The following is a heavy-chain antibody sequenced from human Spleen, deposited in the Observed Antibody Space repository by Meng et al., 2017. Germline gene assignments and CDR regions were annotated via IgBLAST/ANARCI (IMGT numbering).Heavy chain of an antibody. Sequence: QVQLVQSGAEVKKPGASVKVSCKASGYTFTNYAMHWVRQAPGQGLEWMGWINTNTGNPTYAQGFTGRFVFSLDTSVSTAYLQISSLKAEDTAVYYCARGATVVTPFFFDPWGQGTLVTVSS. CDR3: ARGATVVTPFFFDP. J-gene: IGHJ5*02. CDR1: GYTFTNYA. V-gene: IGHV7-4-1*02. D-gene: IGHD4-23*01. CDR2: INTNTGNP.